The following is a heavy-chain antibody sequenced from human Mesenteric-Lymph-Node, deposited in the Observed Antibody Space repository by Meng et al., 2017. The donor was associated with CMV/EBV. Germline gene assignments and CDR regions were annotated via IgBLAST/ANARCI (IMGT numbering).Heavy chain of an antibody. CDR1: GGTFGSDA. V-gene: IGHV1-69*10. J-gene: IGHJ3*02. CDR2: IIPMLDVA. Sequence: SVKVSCKASGGTFGSDAISWVRQAPGQGLGWMGGIIPMLDVANYAQDFQGRVTFTADKSTNTAYMELSSLRSDDTAVYYCARSEHYYDTSGRRDAFDIWGQGTMVTVSS. D-gene: IGHD3-22*01. CDR3: ARSEHYYDTSGRRDAFDI.